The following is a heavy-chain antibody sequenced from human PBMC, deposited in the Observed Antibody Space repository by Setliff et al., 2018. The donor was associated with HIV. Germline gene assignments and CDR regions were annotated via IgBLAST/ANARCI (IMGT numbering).Heavy chain of an antibody. V-gene: IGHV4-59*11. CDR2: IYYSVNT. Sequence: SETLSLTCTVSGVSITSHYWSWIRQPPGKGLEWIGYIYYSVNTNFNPSLKSRVTISVDTSKNQFSLKLNSVTAADTAVYYCARGTVIATDYWGQGTLVTVSS. CDR3: ARGTVIATDY. D-gene: IGHD2-21*01. J-gene: IGHJ4*02. CDR1: GVSITSHY.